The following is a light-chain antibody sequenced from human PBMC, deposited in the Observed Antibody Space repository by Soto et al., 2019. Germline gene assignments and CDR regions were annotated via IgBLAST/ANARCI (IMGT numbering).Light chain of an antibody. Sequence: EVGVTQSPSTLSVYTGEGATLSCRASQSIRRNLAWYQQKPGQAPRLLMYDASTRATGVPARFSGGGSGTEFTLTISSVQSEDFAVYYCQQGNNWPLTFGGGTKVDIK. CDR1: QSIRRN. CDR3: QQGNNWPLT. V-gene: IGKV3-15*01. J-gene: IGKJ4*01. CDR2: DAS.